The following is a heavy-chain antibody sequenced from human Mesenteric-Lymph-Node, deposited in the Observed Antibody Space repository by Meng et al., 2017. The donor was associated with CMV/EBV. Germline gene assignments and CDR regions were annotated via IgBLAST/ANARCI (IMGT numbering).Heavy chain of an antibody. D-gene: IGHD6-13*01. CDR3: ASVEGGTEQLGYGMDV. CDR1: GYTFTGYY. J-gene: IGHJ6*02. Sequence: ASVKVSCKASGYTFTGYYMHWVRQAPGQGLEWMGWINPNSGGTNYAQKFQGRVTMTRDTSISTAYMELGRLRSDDTAVYYCASVEGGTEQLGYGMDVWGQGTTVTVSS. CDR2: INPNSGGT. V-gene: IGHV1-2*02.